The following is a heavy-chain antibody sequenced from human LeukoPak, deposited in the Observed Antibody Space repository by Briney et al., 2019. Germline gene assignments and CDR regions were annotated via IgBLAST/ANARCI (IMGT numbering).Heavy chain of an antibody. D-gene: IGHD3-3*01. J-gene: IGHJ4*02. CDR2: IYHSGST. CDR3: ASNRCDFWASFDY. V-gene: IGHV4-30-2*01. Sequence: PSQTLSLTCAVSGGSISSGGYSWSWIRQPPGKGLEWIGYIYHSGSTYYNPSLKSRVTISVDRSKNQFSLKLSSVTAADTAVYYCASNRCDFWASFDYWGQGTLVTVSS. CDR1: GGSISSGGYS.